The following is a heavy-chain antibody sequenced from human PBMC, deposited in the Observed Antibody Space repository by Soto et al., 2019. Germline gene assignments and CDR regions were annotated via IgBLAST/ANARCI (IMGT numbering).Heavy chain of an antibody. D-gene: IGHD3-10*01. Sequence: PSETLSLTCTVSGGSISSYCWSWIRQPPGKGLEWIGYIYYSGSTNYNPSLKSRVTISVDTSKNQFSLKLSSVTAADTAVYYCARGRFGAGRYYYGMDVWGQGTTVTVSS. CDR3: ARGRFGAGRYYYGMDV. CDR1: GGSISSYC. CDR2: IYYSGST. V-gene: IGHV4-59*01. J-gene: IGHJ6*02.